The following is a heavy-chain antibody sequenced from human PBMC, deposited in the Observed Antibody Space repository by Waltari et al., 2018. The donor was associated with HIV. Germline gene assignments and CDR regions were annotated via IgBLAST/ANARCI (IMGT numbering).Heavy chain of an antibody. Sequence: TCTVSGGSISSSGYYWGWIRQPPGKGLEWIGTIYYSGSTYYNPSLKSRVTISADTSKNQFSLKLSSVTAADTAVYYCARGASIGGWVRNDYWGQGTLVTVSS. D-gene: IGHD6-6*01. CDR3: ARGASIGGWVRNDY. CDR2: IYYSGST. V-gene: IGHV4-39*07. CDR1: GGSISSSGYY. J-gene: IGHJ4*02.